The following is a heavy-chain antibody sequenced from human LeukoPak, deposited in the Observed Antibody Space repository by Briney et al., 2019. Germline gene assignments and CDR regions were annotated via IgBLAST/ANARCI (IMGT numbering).Heavy chain of an antibody. J-gene: IGHJ3*02. CDR2: IYYSGST. D-gene: IGHD2-15*01. V-gene: IGHV4-61*08. Sequence: SETLSLTCAVSGDSITSGGYSWSWIRQPPGKGLEWIGYIYYSGSTNYNPSLKSRVTISVDTSKNQFSLKLSSVTAADTAVYYCARVVVGAAFDIWGQGTMVTVSS. CDR1: GDSITSGGYS. CDR3: ARVVVGAAFDI.